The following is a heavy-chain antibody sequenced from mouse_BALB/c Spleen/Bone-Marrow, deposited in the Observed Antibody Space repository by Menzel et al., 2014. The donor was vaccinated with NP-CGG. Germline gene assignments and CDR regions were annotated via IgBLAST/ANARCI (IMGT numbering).Heavy chain of an antibody. J-gene: IGHJ4*01. CDR1: GFTFSSYT. CDR3: TRDLYDGYYYYAMDY. V-gene: IGHV5-6-4*01. D-gene: IGHD2-3*01. CDR2: TSSGGSYT. Sequence: MLVESGGGLVKPGGSLKLSCAASGFTFSSYTMSWVRQTPEKRLEWVATTSSGGSYTYYPDSVKGRFTISRDNAKNTLYLQMSSLKSEDTAMYYCTRDLYDGYYYYAMDYWGQGTSVTVSS.